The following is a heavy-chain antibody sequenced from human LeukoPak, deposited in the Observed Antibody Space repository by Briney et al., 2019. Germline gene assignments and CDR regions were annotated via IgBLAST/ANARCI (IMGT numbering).Heavy chain of an antibody. CDR1: GFTFSSYA. D-gene: IGHD5-18*01. J-gene: IGHJ4*02. V-gene: IGHV3-30-3*01. CDR3: ARTNTAMADLLSY. Sequence: PGGSLRLSCAASGFTFSSYAMHWVRQAPGKGLEWVAVISYDGSNKYYADSVKGRFTISRDNSENTLYLQMNSLRAEDTAVYYCARTNTAMADLLSYWGQGTLVTVSS. CDR2: ISYDGSNK.